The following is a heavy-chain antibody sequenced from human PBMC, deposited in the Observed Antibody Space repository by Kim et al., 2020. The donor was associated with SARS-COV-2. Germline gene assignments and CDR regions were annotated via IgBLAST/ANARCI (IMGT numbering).Heavy chain of an antibody. J-gene: IGHJ3*02. D-gene: IGHD2-21*02. Sequence: GGSLRLSCAASGFTFSSYAMHWVRQAPGKGLEWVAVIWYDGSNKYYADSVKGRFTISRDNSKNTLYLQMNSLRAEDTAVYYCAKVPLHDAFDIWGQGTMVTVSS. CDR3: AKVPLHDAFDI. V-gene: IGHV3-33*06. CDR1: GFTFSSYA. CDR2: IWYDGSNK.